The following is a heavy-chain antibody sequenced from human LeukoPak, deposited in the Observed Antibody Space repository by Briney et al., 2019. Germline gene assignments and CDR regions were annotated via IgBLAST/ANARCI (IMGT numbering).Heavy chain of an antibody. Sequence: SETLSLTCTVSGGSISSYYWSWFRQPPGKGLEWIGYIYYSGSTNYNPSLKSRVTISVDTSKNQFSLKLSFVTAADTAVYYCARVRDRSGYVYYLDYWGQGTLVTVSS. CDR3: ARVRDRSGYVYYLDY. V-gene: IGHV4-59*01. J-gene: IGHJ4*02. D-gene: IGHD3-22*01. CDR2: IYYSGST. CDR1: GGSISSYY.